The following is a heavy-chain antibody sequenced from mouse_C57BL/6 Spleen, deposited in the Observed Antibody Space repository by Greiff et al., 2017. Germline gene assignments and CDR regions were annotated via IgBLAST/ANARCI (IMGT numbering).Heavy chain of an antibody. CDR1: GYSITSGYD. Sequence: EVKLMESGPGMVKPSQSLSLTCTVTGYSITSGYDWHWIRHFPGNKLEWMGYISYRGSNNYNPSLKSRISITHDTSKNHFFLKLNSVTTEDTATYYCARARQLYAMDYWGQGTSVTVSS. CDR3: ARARQLYAMDY. V-gene: IGHV3-1*01. D-gene: IGHD6-1*01. CDR2: ISYRGSN. J-gene: IGHJ4*01.